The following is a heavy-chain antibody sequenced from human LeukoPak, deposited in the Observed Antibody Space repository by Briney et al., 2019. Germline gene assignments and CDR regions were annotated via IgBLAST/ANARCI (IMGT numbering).Heavy chain of an antibody. CDR1: GFTFSSYG. D-gene: IGHD6-13*01. J-gene: IGHJ3*02. Sequence: PGGSLRLSCAASGFTFSSYGMHWVRQAPGKGLEWVAVIWYDGSNKYYADSVKGRFTISRDNSKNTLYLQMNSLRAEDTAVYYCARGGIAAAYDAFDIWGQGTMVTVSS. CDR2: IWYDGSNK. CDR3: ARGGIAAAYDAFDI. V-gene: IGHV3-33*01.